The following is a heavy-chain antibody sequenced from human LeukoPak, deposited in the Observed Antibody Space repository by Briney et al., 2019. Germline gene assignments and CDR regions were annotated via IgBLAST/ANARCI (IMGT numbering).Heavy chain of an antibody. V-gene: IGHV3-23*01. Sequence: PGGSLRLSCAASGFXFSSYAISWVRQAPGKGLEWVSGLSGSGASTYYADSVKGRFTISRDNSKNTLYLQMSSLRAEDTAVYYCAKDAMVGGSYFHYWGQGTLVTVSS. J-gene: IGHJ4*02. CDR2: LSGSGAST. D-gene: IGHD1-26*01. CDR3: AKDAMVGGSYFHY. CDR1: GFXFSSYA.